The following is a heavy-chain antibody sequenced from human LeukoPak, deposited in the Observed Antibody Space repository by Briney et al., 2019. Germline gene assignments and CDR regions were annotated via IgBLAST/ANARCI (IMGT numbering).Heavy chain of an antibody. CDR2: IYHSGST. J-gene: IGHJ4*02. Sequence: SETLSLTCTVSGYSISSGYYWGSIRQPPGKGLEWIGSIYHSGSTYYNPSLKSRVTISVDTSKNQFSLKLSSVTAADTAVYYCARVVTLYYFDYWGQGTMVTVSS. D-gene: IGHD4-23*01. CDR1: GYSISSGYY. CDR3: ARVVTLYYFDY. V-gene: IGHV4-38-2*02.